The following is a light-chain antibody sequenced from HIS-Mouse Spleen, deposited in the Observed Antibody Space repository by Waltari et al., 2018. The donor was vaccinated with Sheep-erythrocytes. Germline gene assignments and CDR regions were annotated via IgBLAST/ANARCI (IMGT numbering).Light chain of an antibody. CDR3: AAWDDSLNGWV. CDR1: SSPIGNNA. J-gene: IGLJ3*02. V-gene: IGLV1-36*01. CDR2: YDD. Sequence: QSVLTQPPSLSEAPRQRVTIACSGRSSPIGNNAVHWYQQLPGKAPKLLIYYDDLLPSGVSDRFSGSKSGTSASLAISGLQSEDEADYYCAAWDDSLNGWVFGGGTKLTVL.